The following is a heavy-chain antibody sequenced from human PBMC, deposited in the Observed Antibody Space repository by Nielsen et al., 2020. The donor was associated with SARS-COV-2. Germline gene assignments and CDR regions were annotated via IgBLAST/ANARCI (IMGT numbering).Heavy chain of an antibody. CDR3: ARMIAILNAFDI. CDR2: IDWDADK. V-gene: IGHV2-70*11. D-gene: IGHD2-2*02. J-gene: IGHJ3*02. CDR1: GFSLSTRAMC. Sequence: SGPPLVQPTQTLTLTCTFSGFSLSTRAMCVSWIRQPPGKALEWLARIDWDADKYYSTSLKTRLTISKDTSKNQVVLTMTNMDPVDTATYYCARMIAILNAFDIWGQGTMVTVSS.